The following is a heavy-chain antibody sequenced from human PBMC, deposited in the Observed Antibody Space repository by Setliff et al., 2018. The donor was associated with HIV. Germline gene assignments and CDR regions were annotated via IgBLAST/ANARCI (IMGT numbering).Heavy chain of an antibody. Sequence: ASVKVSCKASGSTFSTYDINWVRQAPGQGPEWMGWMNPSSGNTGYAPKLQGRVTMTRNTSISTAYMELSSLRSDDTAVYYCASSWSRVPYYGMDVWGQGTTVTVSS. J-gene: IGHJ6*02. CDR2: MNPSSGNT. CDR3: ASSWSRVPYYGMDV. CDR1: GSTFSTYD. D-gene: IGHD6-13*01. V-gene: IGHV1-8*01.